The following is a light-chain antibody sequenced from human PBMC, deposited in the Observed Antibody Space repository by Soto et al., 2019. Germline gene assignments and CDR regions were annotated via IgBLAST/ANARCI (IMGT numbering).Light chain of an antibody. CDR3: QSYDSSLSGPVV. Sequence: QAVVTQPPSVSGAPGQRVTISCTGSSSNIGAGYDVHWYQQLPGTAPKLLIYGNTNRPSGVPDRFSGSKSGTSASLAITGLQAEDEADYYCQSYDSSLSGPVVIGGGTKLTVL. CDR2: GNT. V-gene: IGLV1-40*01. J-gene: IGLJ2*01. CDR1: SSNIGAGYD.